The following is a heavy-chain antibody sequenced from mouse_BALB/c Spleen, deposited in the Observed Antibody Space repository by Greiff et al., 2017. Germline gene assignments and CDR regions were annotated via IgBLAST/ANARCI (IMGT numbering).Heavy chain of an antibody. CDR3: TRDGYDEGYYFDY. D-gene: IGHD2-2*01. CDR2: ISSGGSYT. V-gene: IGHV5-6-4*01. Sequence: EVQVVESGGGLVKPGGSLKLSCAASGFTFSSYTMSWVRQTPEKRLEWVATISSGGSYTYYPDSVKGRFTISRDNAKNTLYLQMSSLKSEDTAMYYCTRDGYDEGYYFDYWGQGTTLTVSS. J-gene: IGHJ2*01. CDR1: GFTFSSYT.